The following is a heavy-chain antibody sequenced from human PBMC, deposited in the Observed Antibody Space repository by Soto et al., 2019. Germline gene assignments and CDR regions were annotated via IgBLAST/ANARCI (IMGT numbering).Heavy chain of an antibody. V-gene: IGHV1-3*01. J-gene: IGHJ5*02. CDR3: ASGPAGITIFGVAPNWFDP. Sequence: ASVKVSCKASGYTFTSYAMHWVRQAPGQRLEWMGWINAGNGNTKYSQKFQGRVTITRDTSASTAYMELSSLRSEDTAVYYCASGPAGITIFGVAPNWFDPWGQGTLVTVSS. D-gene: IGHD3-3*01. CDR2: INAGNGNT. CDR1: GYTFTSYA.